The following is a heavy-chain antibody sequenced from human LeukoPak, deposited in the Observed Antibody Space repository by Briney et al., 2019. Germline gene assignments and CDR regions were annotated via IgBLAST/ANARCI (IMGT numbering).Heavy chain of an antibody. CDR1: GFTFSSYG. CDR2: ISYDGSNK. CDR3: AKDGPPRYQPPRFGMDV. Sequence: GRSLRLSCAASGFTFSSYGMHWVRQAPGKGLEWVAVISYDGSNKYYADSVKGRFTISRDNSKNTLYLQVNSLRAQDTAVYYCAKDGPPRYQPPRFGMDVWGQGTTVTVSS. D-gene: IGHD2-2*01. V-gene: IGHV3-30*18. J-gene: IGHJ6*02.